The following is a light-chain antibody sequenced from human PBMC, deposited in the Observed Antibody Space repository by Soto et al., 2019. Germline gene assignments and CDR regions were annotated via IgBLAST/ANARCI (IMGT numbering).Light chain of an antibody. Sequence: EMVLTQSPATLSLSPGERAALSCSASQSVGIYLAWYQQKPGQAPRLLIYHASNRATGIPARFSGSESGTDFTLTISSRVPEDFAVYYCQQRSNWPFSLGPGNKV. CDR1: QSVGIY. J-gene: IGKJ3*01. CDR2: HAS. CDR3: QQRSNWPFS. V-gene: IGKV3-11*01.